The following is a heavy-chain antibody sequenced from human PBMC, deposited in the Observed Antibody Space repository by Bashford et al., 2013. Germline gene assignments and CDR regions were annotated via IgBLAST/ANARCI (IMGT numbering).Heavy chain of an antibody. V-gene: IGHV1-46*01. CDR2: INPSGGST. D-gene: IGHD1-26*01. J-gene: IGHJ4*02. CDR3: ARADSGSYLFDY. CDR1: GGTFSSYA. Sequence: ASVKVSCKASGGTFSSYAISWVRQAPGQGLEWMGIINPSGGSTSYAQKFQGRVTMTRDTSTSTVYMELSSLRSEDTAVYYCARADSGSYLFDYWGQGTLVTVSS.